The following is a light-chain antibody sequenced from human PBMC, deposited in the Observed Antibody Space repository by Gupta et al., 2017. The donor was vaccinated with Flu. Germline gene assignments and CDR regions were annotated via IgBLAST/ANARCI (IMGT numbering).Light chain of an antibody. CDR2: SSD. CDR3: EAWDDSLNGHYV. Sequence: QSVLAQPPSASGAPGQRVTISCSGSSSHIGSNSVNWYQQVPGTAPNLLIYSSDQRRSGGPDRFSGSKSGTSASLAISGLQSEEEADYYCEAWDDSLNGHYVFGSGTKVTDL. CDR1: SSHIGSNS. V-gene: IGLV1-44*01. J-gene: IGLJ1*01.